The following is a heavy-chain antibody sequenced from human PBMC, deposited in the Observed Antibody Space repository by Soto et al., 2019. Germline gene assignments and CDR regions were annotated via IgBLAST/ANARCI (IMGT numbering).Heavy chain of an antibody. D-gene: IGHD3-10*01. CDR3: ARQRRPYYYGSGSYYNDNWFDP. CDR2: IYYSGST. Sequence: SETLSLTCTVSGGSISSYYWSWIRQPPGKGLEWIGYIYYSGSTNYNPSLKSRVTISVDTSKNQFSLKLSSVTAADTAVYYCARQRRPYYYGSGSYYNDNWFDPWGQGTLVTVSS. V-gene: IGHV4-59*08. CDR1: GGSISSYY. J-gene: IGHJ5*02.